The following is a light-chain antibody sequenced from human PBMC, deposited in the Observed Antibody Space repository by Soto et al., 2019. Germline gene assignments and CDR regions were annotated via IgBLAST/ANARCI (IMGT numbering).Light chain of an antibody. CDR1: QTVNSDY. CDR3: QQYGTSPWT. J-gene: IGKJ1*01. V-gene: IGKV3-20*01. CDR2: ATS. Sequence: EIVLTQSPGTLSLSPGETATLSCRASQTVNSDYLAWFQQRPGQAPRLLIFATSRRATDIPDRFSGSGSGTDFTLAIRRLEPEDFAVYYCQQYGTSPWTFGQGTKGDIK.